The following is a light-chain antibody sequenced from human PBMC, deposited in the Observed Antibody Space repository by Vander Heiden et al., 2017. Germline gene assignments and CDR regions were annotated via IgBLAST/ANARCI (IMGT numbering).Light chain of an antibody. V-gene: IGLV2-14*03. CDR2: DVT. Sequence: QSALTQPASVSGSPGQSISISCTGTSSDVGGYNYVSWYQQHPDKAPKLMIYDVTNRPAEISNRFSGSKSGNTASLTISGLQAEDEADYYCSSDTTSTTVIFGGGTKLTVL. J-gene: IGLJ2*01. CDR3: SSDTTSTTVI. CDR1: SSDVGGYNY.